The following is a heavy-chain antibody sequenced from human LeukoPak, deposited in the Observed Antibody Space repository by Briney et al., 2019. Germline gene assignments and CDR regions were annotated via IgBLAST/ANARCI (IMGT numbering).Heavy chain of an antibody. J-gene: IGHJ4*02. CDR2: VDPNSGGT. Sequence: GASVKVSCKASGYTFTGYYMHWVRQAPGQGLEWMGWVDPNSGGTNYAQKFQGRVTMTRDTSISTAYMELSRLRSDDTAVYYCASRCLGSCSYVVDYWGQGTLVTVSS. CDR3: ASRCLGSCSYVVDY. D-gene: IGHD2-15*01. V-gene: IGHV1-2*02. CDR1: GYTFTGYY.